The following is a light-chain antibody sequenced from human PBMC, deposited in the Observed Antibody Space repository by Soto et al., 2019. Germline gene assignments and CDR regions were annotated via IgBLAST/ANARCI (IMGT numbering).Light chain of an antibody. CDR1: QSISGW. CDR3: QQYENSPWT. CDR2: DAS. V-gene: IGKV1-5*01. Sequence: DIQMTQSPSTLSASVGDRVTITCRASQSISGWLAWYQQRPGKAPKLLIYDASSLQTGVPSRFSGSGSGTEFTLTISSLQPDDFATYYCQQYENSPWTFGQGTKVEVK. J-gene: IGKJ1*01.